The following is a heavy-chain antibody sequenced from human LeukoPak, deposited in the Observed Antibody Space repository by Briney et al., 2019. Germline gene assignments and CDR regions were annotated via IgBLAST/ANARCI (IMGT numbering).Heavy chain of an antibody. Sequence: PGGSLRLSCAASGFTFSSYAMSWVRQAPGKGLEWVSGISGSGDNTYYADSVKGRFTISRDNSKNTLYVQVNSLGTEDTAAYYCAKGSYYDSSGSFYSDYGGQGTLVTVSS. J-gene: IGHJ4*02. CDR1: GFTFSSYA. D-gene: IGHD3-22*01. CDR2: ISGSGDNT. CDR3: AKGSYYDSSGSFYSDY. V-gene: IGHV3-23*01.